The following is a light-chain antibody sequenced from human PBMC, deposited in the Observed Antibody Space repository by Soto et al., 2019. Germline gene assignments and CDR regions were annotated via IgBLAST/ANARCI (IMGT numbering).Light chain of an antibody. CDR2: DVS. CDR3: QQDYSSPSIP. J-gene: IGKJ5*01. V-gene: IGKV1-39*01. CDR1: QRVSAF. Sequence: DIQMTQSPTSLSASIGDRVAITCRASQRVSAFLTWYQQKPGQAPKLLIFDVSVLESGVPSRFSASGSETDFTLTISSLHAEDVAVYYCQQDYSSPSIPLGQGARLEFK.